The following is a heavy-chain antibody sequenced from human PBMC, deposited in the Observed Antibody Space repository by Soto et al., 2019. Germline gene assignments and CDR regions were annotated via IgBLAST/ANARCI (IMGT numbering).Heavy chain of an antibody. Sequence: EVQLLESGGGLVQPGGSLRLSCAASGFTFSSYAMSWVRQAPGKGLEWVSAISGSGGSTYYADSVKGRFTISRDNSKNTLYLQMNSLRAEDTAVYYCAKNQDDFWSGYPPAGGPNLGEYYYYYMDVWGKGTTVTVSS. D-gene: IGHD3-3*01. CDR1: GFTFSSYA. V-gene: IGHV3-23*01. J-gene: IGHJ6*03. CDR3: AKNQDDFWSGYPPAGGPNLGEYYYYYMDV. CDR2: ISGSGGST.